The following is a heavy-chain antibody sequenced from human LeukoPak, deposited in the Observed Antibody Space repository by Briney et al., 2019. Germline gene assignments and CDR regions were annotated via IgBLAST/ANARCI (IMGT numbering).Heavy chain of an antibody. J-gene: IGHJ4*02. CDR2: IRYDGSNK. V-gene: IGHV3-30*02. CDR1: GFTFSSYG. D-gene: IGHD6-13*01. CDR3: AKDYSSSWLDFDY. Sequence: GGSLRLSCAASGFTFSSYGMHWVRQAPGKGLEWVAFIRYDGSNKYYADSVKGRFTISRDNSKNTLYLQMNSLRAEDTAVYYCAKDYSSSWLDFDYWGQGTLVTVSS.